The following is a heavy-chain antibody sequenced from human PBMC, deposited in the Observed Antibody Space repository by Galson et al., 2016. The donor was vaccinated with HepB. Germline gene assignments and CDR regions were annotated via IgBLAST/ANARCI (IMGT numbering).Heavy chain of an antibody. CDR3: AAHIYDSSHHHYWLDY. Sequence: QSGAAAKKPGESLMISCKTSGYDFTNYWISWLRQMPGKGLEWLGRIDPSDSYPNYSPSFQCHVTISVDKSVTTAFLRSSNLKASDTAMYYCAAHIYDSSHHHYWLDYWGPGTPVIVSS. CDR2: IDPSDSYP. CDR1: GYDFTNYW. V-gene: IGHV5-10-1*01. J-gene: IGHJ4*02. D-gene: IGHD3-22*01.